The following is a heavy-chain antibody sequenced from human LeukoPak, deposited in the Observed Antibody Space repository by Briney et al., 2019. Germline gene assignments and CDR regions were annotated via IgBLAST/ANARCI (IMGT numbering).Heavy chain of an antibody. CDR1: GYTFTSYA. Sequence: ASVKVSCKASGYTFTSYAMQWVRQAPGQRLEWMGWVNAGNGNTKYSQKFQGRVTITRDTSASTAYMELSSLRSEDTAVYYCARDRRGYYGMDVWGQGTTVTVSS. CDR2: VNAGNGNT. CDR3: ARDRRGYYGMDV. V-gene: IGHV1-3*01. J-gene: IGHJ6*02.